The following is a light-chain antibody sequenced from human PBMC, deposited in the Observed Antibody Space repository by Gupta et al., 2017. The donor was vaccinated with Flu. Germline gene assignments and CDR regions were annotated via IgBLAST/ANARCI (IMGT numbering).Light chain of an antibody. J-gene: IGKJ2*01. Sequence: RATLSCRASQTVSSTYLAWYQQKPGQAPRLLIYDASNRASDIPDRFSGSGSGTDFTLTISRLEPEDFAVYYCQQYGSSLTVTFGQGTKLEIE. CDR1: QTVSSTY. CDR2: DAS. V-gene: IGKV3-20*01. CDR3: QQYGSSLTVT.